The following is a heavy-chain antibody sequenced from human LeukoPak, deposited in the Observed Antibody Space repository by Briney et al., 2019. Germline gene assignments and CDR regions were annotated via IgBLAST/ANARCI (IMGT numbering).Heavy chain of an antibody. Sequence: SETLSLTCAVSGYSISSGYYWGWIRQPPGKGLEWIGSIYHSGSAYYNPSLKSRVTISVDTSKNQFSLKLSSVTAADTAVYYCATNYYGSASFDYWGQGTLVTVSS. CDR2: IYHSGSA. D-gene: IGHD3-10*01. CDR1: GYSISSGYY. V-gene: IGHV4-38-2*01. CDR3: ATNYYGSASFDY. J-gene: IGHJ4*02.